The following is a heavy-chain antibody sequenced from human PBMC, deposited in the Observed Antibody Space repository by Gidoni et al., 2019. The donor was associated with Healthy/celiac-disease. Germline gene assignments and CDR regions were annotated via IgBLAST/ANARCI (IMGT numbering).Heavy chain of an antibody. D-gene: IGHD2-2*01. CDR2: ISSSSSYT. V-gene: IGHV3-11*06. CDR3: ARDRGIVVVPAANSYYYGMDV. Sequence: QVQLVESGGGLVKPGGSLRLSCAASGFTFSDYYMSWIRQAPGKGLEWVSYISSSSSYTNYADSVKGRFTISRDNAKNSLYLQMNSLRAEDTAVYYCARDRGIVVVPAANSYYYGMDVWGQGTTVTVSS. J-gene: IGHJ6*02. CDR1: GFTFSDYY.